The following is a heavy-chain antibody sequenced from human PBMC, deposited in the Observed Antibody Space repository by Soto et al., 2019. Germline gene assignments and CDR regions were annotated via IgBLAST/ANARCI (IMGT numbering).Heavy chain of an antibody. V-gene: IGHV4-4*02. Sequence: PSETLSLTCAFSGASVSSTYWLSWVRQPPGKGPEWIGEINHRGSANYNPSLKSRVTISVDISKSQFSLRLTSVTAADTAVYYCARYNAASGTYYFDFWGQGALVTVSS. J-gene: IGHJ4*02. D-gene: IGHD6-13*01. CDR3: ARYNAASGTYYFDF. CDR1: GASVSSTYW. CDR2: INHRGSA.